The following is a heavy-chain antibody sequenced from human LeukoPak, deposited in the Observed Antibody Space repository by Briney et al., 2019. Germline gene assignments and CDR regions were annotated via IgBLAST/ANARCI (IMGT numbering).Heavy chain of an antibody. CDR3: ARDGLLDV. CDR2: ISSNSSTT. V-gene: IGHV3-48*01. Sequence: GGSLRLSCVASGFAFSSYSMNWVRQAPGKGLEWISYISSNSSTTFYADSVKGRFTISRDNAKNSLYVQMNSLRAEDTAIYYCARDGLLDVWGTGTTVTVSS. CDR1: GFAFSSYS. J-gene: IGHJ6*04.